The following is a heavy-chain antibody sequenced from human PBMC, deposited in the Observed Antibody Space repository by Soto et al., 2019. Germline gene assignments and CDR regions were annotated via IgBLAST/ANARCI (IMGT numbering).Heavy chain of an antibody. D-gene: IGHD3-22*01. Sequence: SETLSLTCAVSGDSITSSNWWSWVRQPPGKGLEWIGEINHSGNTNYNPSLKSRVTMSVDKSKNQFSLKLTSVTAADTAVYYCARDHRYYYDSSVYTFDYWGHGTLVTVSS. CDR3: ARDHRYYYDSSVYTFDY. CDR1: GDSITSSNW. V-gene: IGHV4-4*02. J-gene: IGHJ4*01. CDR2: INHSGNT.